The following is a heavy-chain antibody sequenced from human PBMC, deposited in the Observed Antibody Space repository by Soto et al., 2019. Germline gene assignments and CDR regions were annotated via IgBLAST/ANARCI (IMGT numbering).Heavy chain of an antibody. CDR2: IQQDGSEK. CDR3: ARDLPGYCTTTDCYSYFDY. CDR1: GFTFTSYA. D-gene: IGHD2-2*02. V-gene: IGHV3-7*03. Sequence: GGSLRLSCAVSGFTFTSYAMSWVRQAPGEGRERVANIQQDGSEKYYVDSVKGRFTISRDNANNSLYLQMNSLRAEDKAVCYCARDLPGYCTTTDCYSYFDYWGQGTLVTVSS. J-gene: IGHJ4*02.